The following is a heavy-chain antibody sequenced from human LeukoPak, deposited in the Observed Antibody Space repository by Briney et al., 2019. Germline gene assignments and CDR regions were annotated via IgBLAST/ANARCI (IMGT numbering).Heavy chain of an antibody. D-gene: IGHD4-17*01. CDR3: ARKGYGDYRTFDY. CDR2: INQDGSDK. Sequence: SGGSLRLSCAASGFSFSTYWMSWVRQAPGKGLEWVAAINQDGSDKYYVDSVKGRFTISRDNAKNTLYLQMNSLRAEDTAVYYCARKGYGDYRTFDYWGQGTLVTVSS. J-gene: IGHJ4*02. CDR1: GFSFSTYW. V-gene: IGHV3-7*01.